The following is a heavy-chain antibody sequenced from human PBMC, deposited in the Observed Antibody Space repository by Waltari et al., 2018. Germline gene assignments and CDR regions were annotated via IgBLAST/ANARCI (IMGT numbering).Heavy chain of an antibody. V-gene: IGHV4-4*07. CDR2: IYTSGNT. CDR3: AREDMVVSSFDH. J-gene: IGHJ4*02. Sequence: QVQLQESGPGLVKPSETLSLTCSVSVGSISSYYWHWSRQPAGKGLEWIGRIYTSGNTNYNPSLQRRVARSVDTSKNQFSLQLTSVTAADTAVYYCAREDMVVSSFDHWGQGTLVTVSS. CDR1: VGSISSYY. D-gene: IGHD2-15*01.